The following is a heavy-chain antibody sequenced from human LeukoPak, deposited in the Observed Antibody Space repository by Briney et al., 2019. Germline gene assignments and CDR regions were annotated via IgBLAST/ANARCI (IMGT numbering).Heavy chain of an antibody. Sequence: GESLKISCKGSGYIFASYWIAWVRQMPGKGLEWMGIIYPGDSDTRYSPSFQGQVTISADKSISTAYLQWSSLKASDTAMYYCASSLSGSGSYFNESYYYYGMDVWGQGTTVTVSS. CDR3: ASSLSGSGSYFNESYYYYGMDV. V-gene: IGHV5-51*01. D-gene: IGHD3-10*01. CDR1: GYIFASYW. CDR2: IYPGDSDT. J-gene: IGHJ6*02.